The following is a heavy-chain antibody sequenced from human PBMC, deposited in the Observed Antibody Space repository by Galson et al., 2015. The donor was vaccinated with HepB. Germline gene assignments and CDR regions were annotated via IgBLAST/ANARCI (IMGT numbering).Heavy chain of an antibody. Sequence: SLRLSCATSGFPFSDYGMHWVRQAPGKGLEWLAVIWYDGSRKFHEDSVEGRFTISRDNSQNMLFLQMDSLRVDDTAVYFCVRDSGLYGLDVWGQGTRVTVSS. J-gene: IGHJ6*02. CDR2: IWYDGSRK. V-gene: IGHV3-33*01. CDR1: GFPFSDYG. D-gene: IGHD6-19*01. CDR3: VRDSGLYGLDV.